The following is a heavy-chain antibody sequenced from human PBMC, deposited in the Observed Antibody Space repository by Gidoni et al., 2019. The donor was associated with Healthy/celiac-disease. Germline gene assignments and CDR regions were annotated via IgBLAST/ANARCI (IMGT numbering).Heavy chain of an antibody. J-gene: IGHJ4*02. V-gene: IGHV4-39*07. Sequence: QLQLQESGPGLVKPSETLSLTCTVSGCSISSSSYYWGWIRQPPGKGLEWIGSIYYSGSTYYNPSLKSRVTISVDTSKNQFSLKLSSVTAADTAVYYCARDSSLYYYDSSGYYWGYWGQGTLVTVSS. D-gene: IGHD3-22*01. CDR3: ARDSSLYYYDSSGYYWGY. CDR1: GCSISSSSYY. CDR2: IYYSGST.